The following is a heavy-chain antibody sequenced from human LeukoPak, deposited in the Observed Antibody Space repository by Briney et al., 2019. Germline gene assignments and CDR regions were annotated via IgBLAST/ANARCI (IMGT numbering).Heavy chain of an antibody. CDR3: ASWAGATMNYYYYYMDV. Sequence: ASVKVSCKASGYTFTGYYMHWVRQAPGQGLEWMGWINPNSGGTNYAQKFQGRVTMTRDTSISTAYMELSRLRTDDTAVYYCASWAGATMNYYYYYMDVWGKGTTVTVS. V-gene: IGHV1-2*02. CDR1: GYTFTGYY. CDR2: INPNSGGT. J-gene: IGHJ6*03. D-gene: IGHD1-26*01.